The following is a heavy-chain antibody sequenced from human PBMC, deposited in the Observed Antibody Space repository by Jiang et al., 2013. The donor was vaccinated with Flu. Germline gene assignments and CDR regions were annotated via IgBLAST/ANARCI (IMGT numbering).Heavy chain of an antibody. D-gene: IGHD2-15*01. V-gene: IGHV3-30*18. Sequence: AVISYDGSNKYYADSVKGRFTISRDNSKNTLYLQMNSLRAEDTAVYYCAKDSGYCSGGSCYYFDYWGQGTLVTVSS. J-gene: IGHJ4*02. CDR3: AKDSGYCSGGSCYYFDY. CDR2: ISYDGSNK.